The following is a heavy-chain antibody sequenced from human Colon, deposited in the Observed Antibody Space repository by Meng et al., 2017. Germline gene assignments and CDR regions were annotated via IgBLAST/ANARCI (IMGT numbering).Heavy chain of an antibody. CDR2: IYYSGTT. D-gene: IGHD2-15*01. J-gene: IGHJ4*02. Sequence: QVPLQEAGPVRVRPSETLSLTCTVSGGSVNSDNYYWNWLRQPPGKGLEWIGYIYYSGTTNYNPSLKSRVTISLYTSKNQFSLRLTSVAAADTAVYYCARLSGGQWLDSWGQGTLVTVSS. CDR3: ARLSGGQWLDS. V-gene: IGHV4-61*01. CDR1: GGSVNSDNYY.